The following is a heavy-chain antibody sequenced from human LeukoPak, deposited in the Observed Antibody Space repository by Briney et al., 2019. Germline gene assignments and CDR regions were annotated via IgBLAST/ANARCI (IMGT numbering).Heavy chain of an antibody. V-gene: IGHV1-18*01. D-gene: IGHD6-19*01. CDR3: ARAPYSSGWYLPWGYMDV. J-gene: IGHJ6*03. CDR1: GYTFSSYG. Sequence: GASVKVSCKASGYTFSSYGISWVRQAPGQGLEWMAWISAYNTNTNYAQKFQGRVTMTTDTSTSTAYMELRSLRSDDTAVYYRARAPYSSGWYLPWGYMDVWGKGTTVTISS. CDR2: ISAYNTNT.